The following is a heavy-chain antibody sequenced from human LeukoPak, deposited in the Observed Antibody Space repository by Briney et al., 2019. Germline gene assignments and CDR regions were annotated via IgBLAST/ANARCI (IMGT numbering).Heavy chain of an antibody. CDR1: GYTLTELS. D-gene: IGHD5-18*01. CDR3: ATFQRYNNWFDP. CDR2: FDPEDGEI. Sequence: GASVKVSCKVSGYTLTELSMHWVRQAPGKGLEWMGGFDPEDGEIIYAQKFQGRVTMTEDTSTDTAYMELSSLRSEDTAVYYCATFQRYNNWFDPWGQGTLVTVSS. J-gene: IGHJ5*02. V-gene: IGHV1-24*01.